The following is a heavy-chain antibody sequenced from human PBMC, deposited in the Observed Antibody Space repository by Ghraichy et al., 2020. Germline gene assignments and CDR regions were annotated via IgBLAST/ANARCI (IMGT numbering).Heavy chain of an antibody. V-gene: IGHV3-21*01. CDR3: ARGQGSYGSYFFDY. D-gene: IGHD5-18*01. CDR2: ISSSGALK. CDR1: GFTFSDYA. J-gene: IGHJ4*02. Sequence: GGSLRLSCAASGFTFSDYAMNWVRQAPGARLEWVSSISSSGALKYNADAIRGRFTISRDNARHSLDLQMNSLRADDTAVYYCARGQGSYGSYFFDYWGQGALVTVSS.